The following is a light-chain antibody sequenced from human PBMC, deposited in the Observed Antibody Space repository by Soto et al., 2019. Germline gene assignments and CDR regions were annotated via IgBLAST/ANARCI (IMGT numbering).Light chain of an antibody. CDR1: QSVSSN. Sequence: EIVMTQSPATLSVSPGERATLSCRASQSVSSNLAWYQQKPGQAPRLLIYGASTRATGIPARFSGSGSGTEFTLTINSLQSDDFATYYGRHYNSYSEAFGQGTKVDIK. J-gene: IGKJ1*01. CDR3: RHYNSYSEA. CDR2: GAS. V-gene: IGKV3-15*01.